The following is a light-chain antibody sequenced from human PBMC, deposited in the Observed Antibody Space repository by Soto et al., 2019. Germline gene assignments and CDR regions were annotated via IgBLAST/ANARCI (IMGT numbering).Light chain of an antibody. Sequence: GDRVTITCRASQSISSWLAWYQQKPGKAPKLLIYDASSLESGVPSRFSGSGSETEFTLTISSLQPDDFATYYCQQYNSYSRTVGQGTKVEIK. CDR2: DAS. CDR1: QSISSW. V-gene: IGKV1-5*01. CDR3: QQYNSYSRT. J-gene: IGKJ1*01.